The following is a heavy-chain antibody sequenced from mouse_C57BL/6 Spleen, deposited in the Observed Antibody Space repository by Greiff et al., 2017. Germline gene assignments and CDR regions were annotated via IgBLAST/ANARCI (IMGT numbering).Heavy chain of an antibody. D-gene: IGHD1-1*01. V-gene: IGHV1-4*01. CDR3: ARGPPFITTVVADWYFDV. J-gene: IGHJ1*03. Sequence: QVQLQQSGAELARPGASVKMSCKASGYTFTSYTMHWVKQRPGQGLEWIGYINPSSGYTKYNQKFKDKATLTADKSSSTAYMQLSSLTSEDSAVYYCARGPPFITTVVADWYFDVWGTGTTVTVAS. CDR1: GYTFTSYT. CDR2: INPSSGYT.